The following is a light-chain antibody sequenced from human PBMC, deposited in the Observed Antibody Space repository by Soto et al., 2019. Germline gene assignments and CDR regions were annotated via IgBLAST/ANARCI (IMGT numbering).Light chain of an antibody. CDR2: TAS. J-gene: IGKJ5*01. Sequence: DIQMTQSPSSLSASVGDRVTITCRASQSISSYLNWYQQKPGKAPKLLIYTASSLQSGVSSRFSGSGSGTDFTLTISSLQPEDFATYYCQQSYSPPPITFGQGTRLEIK. CDR1: QSISSY. CDR3: QQSYSPPPIT. V-gene: IGKV1-39*01.